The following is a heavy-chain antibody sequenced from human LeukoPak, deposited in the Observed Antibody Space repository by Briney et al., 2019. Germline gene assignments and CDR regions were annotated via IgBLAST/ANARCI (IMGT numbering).Heavy chain of an antibody. CDR2: IYYSGST. CDR1: GGSISSSNYY. D-gene: IGHD1-26*01. J-gene: IGHJ4*02. V-gene: IGHV4-39*07. CDR3: ARQVGSYSPAY. Sequence: SETLSLTCAVSGGSISSSNYYWGWIRQPPGKGLEWIGSIYYSGSTYYSPSLKSRVTISVDTSKNQFSLKLSSVTAADTAVYYCARQVGSYSPAYWGQGTLVTVSS.